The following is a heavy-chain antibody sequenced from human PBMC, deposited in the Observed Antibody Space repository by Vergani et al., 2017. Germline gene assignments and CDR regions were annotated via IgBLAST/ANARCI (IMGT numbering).Heavy chain of an antibody. D-gene: IGHD4-17*01. Sequence: QAQLLQSGDEVRKPGASVKVSCKASGYTFSSYSICWVRQAPGQGLEWLGWISGYTGYTKYAPKIQGRLTMTAETSTTTAFMELRSLRSDDTAMYHCVRVSRHGDPLDAFDIWGQGTMVTVSS. V-gene: IGHV1-18*01. CDR3: VRVSRHGDPLDAFDI. J-gene: IGHJ3*02. CDR2: ISGYTGYT. CDR1: GYTFSSYS.